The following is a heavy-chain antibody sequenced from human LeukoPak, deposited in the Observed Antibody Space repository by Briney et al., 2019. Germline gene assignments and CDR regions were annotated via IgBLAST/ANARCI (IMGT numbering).Heavy chain of an antibody. J-gene: IGHJ4*02. Sequence: PGGSLRLSCAASGFMFSNYAMEWVRQAPGKGLEWVSYMTSSGSLKYYADHVKGRFTTSRDNAKNSLYLQMNSLRAEDTAVYYCARDVWTRYDNSGYPIDYWGQGALVTVSS. CDR1: GFMFSNYA. CDR2: MTSSGSLK. V-gene: IGHV3-48*01. CDR3: ARDVWTRYDNSGYPIDY. D-gene: IGHD3-22*01.